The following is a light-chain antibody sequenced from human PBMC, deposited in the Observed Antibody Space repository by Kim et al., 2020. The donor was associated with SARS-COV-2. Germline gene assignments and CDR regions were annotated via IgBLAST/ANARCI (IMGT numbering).Light chain of an antibody. CDR2: TSN. V-gene: IGLV1-44*01. CDR1: RSNIGTNT. CDR3: GAWDDTLKGYV. J-gene: IGLJ1*01. Sequence: GQRVTISCPGSRSNIGTNTVNWYQQLPGTAPKLLIYTSNQRPSGVPDRFSGTKSGTSASLAISGLQSEDEGDYYCGAWDDTLKGYVFGAGTKVTVL.